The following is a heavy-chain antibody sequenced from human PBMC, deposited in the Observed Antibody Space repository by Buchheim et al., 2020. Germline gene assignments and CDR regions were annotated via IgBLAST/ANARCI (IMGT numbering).Heavy chain of an antibody. CDR3: ARKLRDKLGTLDY. D-gene: IGHD7-27*01. Sequence: EVQLVESGGRLVQPGGSLRLSCAASGFTFSNYEMSWVRQAPGKGLEWISYISSSDFTIYYADSVKGRFIISRDNAKKSVHLQMNSLRAEDTAVYYCARKLRDKLGTLDYWGQGTL. V-gene: IGHV3-48*03. CDR2: ISSSDFTI. J-gene: IGHJ4*02. CDR1: GFTFSNYE.